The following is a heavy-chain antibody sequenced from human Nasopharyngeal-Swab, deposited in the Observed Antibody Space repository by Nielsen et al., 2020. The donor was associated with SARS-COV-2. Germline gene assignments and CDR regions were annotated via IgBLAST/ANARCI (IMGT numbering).Heavy chain of an antibody. CDR3: ARGNYDYVWGSYRYAVGDYYGMDV. D-gene: IGHD3-16*02. V-gene: IGHV1-8*01. CDR2: MNPNSGNT. J-gene: IGHJ6*02. CDR1: GYTFTSYD. Sequence: ASVKVSFKASGYTFTSYDINWVRQATGQGLEWIGWMNPNSGNTGYAQKFQGRVTMTRNTSISTAYMELSSLRSEDTAVYYCARGNYDYVWGSYRYAVGDYYGMDVWGQGTTVTVSS.